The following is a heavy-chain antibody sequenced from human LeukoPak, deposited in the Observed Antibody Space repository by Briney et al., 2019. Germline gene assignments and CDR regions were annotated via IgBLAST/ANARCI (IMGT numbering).Heavy chain of an antibody. V-gene: IGHV7-4-1*02. CDR3: ARDWGGWNQAY. J-gene: IGHJ4*02. D-gene: IGHD1-1*01. CDR2: INTNTGNP. Sequence: ASVKVSCKASGYTFTTYAMNWERQAPGQGLEWMGWINTNTGNPTYAQGFTGRFVFSLDTSVSTAYLQISSLKADDTAVYYCARDWGGWNQAYWGQGTLVTVSS. CDR1: GYTFTTYA.